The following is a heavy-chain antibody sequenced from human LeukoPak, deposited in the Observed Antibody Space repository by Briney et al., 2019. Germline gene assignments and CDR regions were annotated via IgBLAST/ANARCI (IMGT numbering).Heavy chain of an antibody. CDR3: ASLDSSGGDAFDI. D-gene: IGHD3-22*01. CDR1: GFTFNTYG. Sequence: PGGSLRLSCAASGFTFNTYGMSWVRHSPGKGLEWVSSISSSSSYIYYADSVKGRFTISRDNAKNSLYLQMNSLRAEDTAVYYCASLDSSGGDAFDIWGQGTMVTVSS. V-gene: IGHV3-21*01. CDR2: ISSSSSYI. J-gene: IGHJ3*02.